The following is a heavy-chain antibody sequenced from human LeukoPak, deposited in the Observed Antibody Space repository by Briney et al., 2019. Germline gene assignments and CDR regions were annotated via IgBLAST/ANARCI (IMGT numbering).Heavy chain of an antibody. J-gene: IGHJ4*02. Sequence: GGSLRLSCAASGFTFSTYSMNWVRLAPGKGLEWASSITSSSSHFYYADSVKGRFIISRDNAKNSLYLQMNSLRAEDTAVYYCASLMTTVTIRDYWGQGTPVTVSS. CDR2: ITSSSSHF. CDR1: GFTFSTYS. V-gene: IGHV3-21*01. D-gene: IGHD4-11*01. CDR3: ASLMTTVTIRDY.